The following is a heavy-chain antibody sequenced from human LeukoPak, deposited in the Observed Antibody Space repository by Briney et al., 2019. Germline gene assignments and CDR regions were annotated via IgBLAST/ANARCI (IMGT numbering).Heavy chain of an antibody. D-gene: IGHD3-10*01. Sequence: GESLKISCKGSGYSFTSYWIGWVRQMPGKGLEWMGIVYPSDSDARYSPSFQGQVTISADESISTAYLQWSSLKASDTAMYFCARQGFKRNYFDYWGQGTLVTVSS. CDR1: GYSFTSYW. CDR2: VYPSDSDA. J-gene: IGHJ4*02. V-gene: IGHV5-51*01. CDR3: ARQGFKRNYFDY.